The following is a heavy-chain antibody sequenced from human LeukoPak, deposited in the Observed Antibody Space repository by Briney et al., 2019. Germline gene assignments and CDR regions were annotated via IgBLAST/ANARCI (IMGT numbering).Heavy chain of an antibody. J-gene: IGHJ4*02. CDR1: GGSISSGDYY. Sequence: SETLSLTCTVSGGSISSGDYYRSWIRQPPGKGLEWIGYIYYSGSTYYNPSLKSRVTISVDTSKNQFSLKLSSVTAADTAVYXXXRHNYDSSAYDXWGQXTLVTXXS. V-gene: IGHV4-30-4*08. CDR3: XRHNYDSSAYDX. D-gene: IGHD3-22*01. CDR2: IYYSGST.